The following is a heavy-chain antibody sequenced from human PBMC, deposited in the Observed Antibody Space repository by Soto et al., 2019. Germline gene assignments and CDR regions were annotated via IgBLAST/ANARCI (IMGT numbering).Heavy chain of an antibody. V-gene: IGHV4-34*01. J-gene: IGHJ6*02. CDR3: ARWEWLSYDYGMGV. D-gene: IGHD3-3*01. CDR2: INHSGIT. CDR1: GGSFSGDY. Sequence: SETLGLTCALYGGSFSGDYWSWICQPPGKGLGWIGEINHSGITNYNPSLKSRVTISVDASKNQFSLKLSSVTAADTAVYYCARWEWLSYDYGMGVWGQGTTVTVSS.